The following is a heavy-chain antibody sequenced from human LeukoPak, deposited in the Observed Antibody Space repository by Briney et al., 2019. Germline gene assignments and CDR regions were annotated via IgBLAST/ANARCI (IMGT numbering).Heavy chain of an antibody. V-gene: IGHV3-30*04. CDR2: ISYDGSNK. J-gene: IGHJ5*02. CDR1: GFTFSSYA. Sequence: PGGSLRLSCAASGFTFSSYAMHWIRQAPGKGLEWAAVISYDGSNKYYADSVKGRFTISRDNSKNTLYLQMNSLRAEDTAVYYCAKEGVDEAVAGHGGFDPWGQGTLVTVSS. D-gene: IGHD6-19*01. CDR3: AKEGVDEAVAGHGGFDP.